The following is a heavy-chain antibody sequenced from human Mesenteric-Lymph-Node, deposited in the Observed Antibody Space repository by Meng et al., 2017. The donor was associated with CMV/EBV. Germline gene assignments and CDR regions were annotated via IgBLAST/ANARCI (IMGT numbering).Heavy chain of an antibody. V-gene: IGHV3-23*01. CDR1: GFTFSSYA. Sequence: SGFTFSSYAMNWVRQAPGKGPEWVSVISGSGGGTYYADSVKGRFTISRDNSKNTLYLQMNGLRAEDTAVYYCAKDSGYSYAYGLDYWGQGTLVTVSS. D-gene: IGHD5-18*01. CDR3: AKDSGYSYAYGLDY. J-gene: IGHJ4*02. CDR2: ISGSGGGT.